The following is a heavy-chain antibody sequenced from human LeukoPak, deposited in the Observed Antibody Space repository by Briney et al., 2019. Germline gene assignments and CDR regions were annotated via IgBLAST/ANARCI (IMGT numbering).Heavy chain of an antibody. CDR3: ARAYSSSWSPLGY. V-gene: IGHV1-69*02. J-gene: IGHJ4*02. D-gene: IGHD6-13*01. CDR1: GGTFSSYT. CDR2: IIPILGIA. Sequence: SVKVSCKASGGTFSSYTISWVRQAPAQGLEWMGRIIPILGIANYAQKFQGRVTITADKSTSTAYMELSSLRSEDTAVYYCARAYSSSWSPLGYWGQGTLVTVSS.